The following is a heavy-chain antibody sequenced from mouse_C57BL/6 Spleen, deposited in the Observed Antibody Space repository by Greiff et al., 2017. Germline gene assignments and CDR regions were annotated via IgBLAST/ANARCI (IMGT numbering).Heavy chain of an antibody. CDR2: INPNNGGT. CDR3: ARDPSSYYFDY. Sequence: EVQLQQSGPELVKPGASVKISCKASGYTFTDYYMNWVKQSHGKSLEWIGDINPNNGGTSYNQKFKGKATLTVDKSSSTAYMELRSLTSEDSAVYYCARDPSSYYFDYWGQGTTRTVSS. CDR1: GYTFTDYY. V-gene: IGHV1-26*01. J-gene: IGHJ2*01.